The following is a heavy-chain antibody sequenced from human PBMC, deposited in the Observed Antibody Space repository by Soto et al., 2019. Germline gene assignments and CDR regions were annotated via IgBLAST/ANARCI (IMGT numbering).Heavy chain of an antibody. D-gene: IGHD2-2*01. CDR1: GDTFASYG. J-gene: IGHJ4*01. CDR3: AGGIGVGQGFEY. Sequence: QVQLVQSGAEVKKPGASVNVSCKASGDTFASYGINWVRQAPGQGLEGMGWISINRGNTNYAHNFQGRVTRTTATATTTVSMQLLSLRSYDCAVYYSAGGIGVGQGFEYWGHGILVHVSS. CDR2: ISINRGNT. V-gene: IGHV1-18*01.